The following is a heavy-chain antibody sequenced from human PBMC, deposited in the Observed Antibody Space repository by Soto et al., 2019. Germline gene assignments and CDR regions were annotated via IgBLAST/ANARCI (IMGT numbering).Heavy chain of an antibody. CDR3: AKAWDYDFWSGYSDY. V-gene: IGHV3-23*01. Sequence: EVQLLESGGGLVQPGGSLRLSCAASGFTFSSYAMSWVRQAPGKGLEWVSAISGSGGSTYYADSVKGRFTISRDNSKNTLYLRMNSLRAEDTAVYYCAKAWDYDFWSGYSDYWGQGTLVTVSS. CDR1: GFTFSSYA. CDR2: ISGSGGST. J-gene: IGHJ4*02. D-gene: IGHD3-3*01.